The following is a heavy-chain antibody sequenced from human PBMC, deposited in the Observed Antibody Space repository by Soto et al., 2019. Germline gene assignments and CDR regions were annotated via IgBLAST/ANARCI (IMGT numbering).Heavy chain of an antibody. CDR1: GFTFDDYG. J-gene: IGHJ1*01. Sequence: PGGSLRLSCAASGFTFDDYGMSWVRQAPGKGLEWVSGINWNGGSTGYADSVKGRFTISRDNAKNSLYLQMSSLRAEDTAVYYCARDLGSSWYPEYFQHWGQGTLVTVSS. CDR3: ARDLGSSWYPEYFQH. D-gene: IGHD6-13*01. V-gene: IGHV3-20*04. CDR2: INWNGGST.